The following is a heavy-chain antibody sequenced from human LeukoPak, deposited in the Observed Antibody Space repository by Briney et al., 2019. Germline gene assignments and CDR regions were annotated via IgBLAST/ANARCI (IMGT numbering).Heavy chain of an antibody. CDR3: ARGYGSGSYYYYYGMDV. V-gene: IGHV3-48*03. CDR2: ISSSGSTI. Sequence: GGSLRLSRAASGFTFSSYEMNWVRQAPGKGLEWVSYISSSGSTIYYADSVKGRFTISRDNAKNSLYLQMNSLRAEDTAVYYCARGYGSGSYYYYYGMDVWGKGTTVTVSS. D-gene: IGHD3-10*01. CDR1: GFTFSSYE. J-gene: IGHJ6*04.